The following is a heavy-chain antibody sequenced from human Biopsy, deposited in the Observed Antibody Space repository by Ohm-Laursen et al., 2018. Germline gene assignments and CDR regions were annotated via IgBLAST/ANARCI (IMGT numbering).Heavy chain of an antibody. CDR3: ATKLTGYFHH. CDR2: NIPILGTG. Sequence: ASVKVSCKAPGGTFSNYGVNWVRQVHGQGLEWLGGNIPILGTGNYAQKFQDRVTVAADTSTSTATMELRSLRSDDTAVYYCATKLTGYFHHWGQGILVIVSS. CDR1: GGTFSNYG. D-gene: IGHD3-9*01. V-gene: IGHV1-69*06. J-gene: IGHJ1*01.